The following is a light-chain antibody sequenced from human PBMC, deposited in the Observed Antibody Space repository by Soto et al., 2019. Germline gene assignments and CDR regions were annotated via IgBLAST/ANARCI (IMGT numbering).Light chain of an antibody. J-gene: IGLJ1*01. Sequence: QSALTQPASVSGSPGQSITISCTGTSGDVGAYNYVSWYQQHPGKAPRLMIYDVSSRPSGASNRFSGSKSGNTASLTISGLQAEDEADYYCSSYAGSNNFVFGTGTKLTVL. CDR3: SSYAGSNNFV. CDR2: DVS. V-gene: IGLV2-14*03. CDR1: SGDVGAYNY.